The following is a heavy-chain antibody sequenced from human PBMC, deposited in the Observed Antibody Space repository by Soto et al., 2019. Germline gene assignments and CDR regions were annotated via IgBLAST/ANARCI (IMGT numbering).Heavy chain of an antibody. Sequence: GGSLRLSCAASGFTFSRHWMHWVRQAPGKGLVWVSRIHSDGSSTSYADSVKGRFTISRDNAKNTVYLQMNSLRAEDTAVYYCTRGGIYGSSSNDAHDIWGLGTMVTVSS. J-gene: IGHJ3*02. V-gene: IGHV3-74*01. CDR3: TRGGIYGSSSNDAHDI. CDR2: IHSDGSST. D-gene: IGHD6-6*01. CDR1: GFTFSRHW.